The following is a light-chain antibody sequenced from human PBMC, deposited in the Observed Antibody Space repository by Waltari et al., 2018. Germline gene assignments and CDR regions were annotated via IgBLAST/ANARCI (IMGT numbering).Light chain of an antibody. V-gene: IGKV3-15*01. Sequence: EIVMTQSPATLSVSPGERATLSCRASQGVARDLAWYQQKPGQAPRLLIYDASTRATGIPARFSGSGSGTEFTLTISSLQSEDFAVYYCQQYYNWPPWTFGQGTKVEI. J-gene: IGKJ1*01. CDR2: DAS. CDR1: QGVARD. CDR3: QQYYNWPPWT.